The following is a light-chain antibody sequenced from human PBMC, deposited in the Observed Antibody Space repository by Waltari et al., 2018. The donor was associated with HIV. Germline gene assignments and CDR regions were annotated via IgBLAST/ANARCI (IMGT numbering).Light chain of an antibody. CDR1: SLRNYF. CDR3: NSRDSSDNHVL. V-gene: IGLV3-19*01. J-gene: IGLJ2*01. Sequence: SSELTQDPAVSVALGQTVRITCQGDSLRNYFAAWYQQKPGQAPTLVIYGKDNRPSGIPDRFSGSNPGSTASLTITGAQAEDEADYYCNSRDSSDNHVLFGGGTKLTVL. CDR2: GKD.